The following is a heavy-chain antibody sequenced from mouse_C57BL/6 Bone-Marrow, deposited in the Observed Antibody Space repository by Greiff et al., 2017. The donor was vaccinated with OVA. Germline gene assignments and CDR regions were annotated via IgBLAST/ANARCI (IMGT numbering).Heavy chain of an antibody. Sequence: EVQLQQSGTVLVRPGASVKMSCKTSGYTFTSYWMHWVKQRPGQGLEWIGVIYPGNSDTSYNQKFKGKAKLTAVTSASTAYMELSSLTKEDSAVYYCTCAGYYYDSSYLSYWGQGPLVTVSA. CDR1: GYTFTSYW. V-gene: IGHV1-5*01. J-gene: IGHJ3*01. CDR2: IYPGNSDT. D-gene: IGHD1-1*01. CDR3: TCAGYYYDSSYLSY.